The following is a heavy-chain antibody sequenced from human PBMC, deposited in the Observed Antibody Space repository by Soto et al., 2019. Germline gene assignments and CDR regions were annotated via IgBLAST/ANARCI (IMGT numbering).Heavy chain of an antibody. D-gene: IGHD6-13*01. V-gene: IGHV3-33*01. Sequence: QVQLVESGGGVVQPGRSLRLSCAASGFTFSSYGMHWVRQAPGKGLEWVAVIWYDGSNKYYADSVKGRFTISRDNSKNTLYLQMNSLRAEDKAVYYCARERERSIGSGYGTYYGMDVWGQGTTVTVSS. J-gene: IGHJ6*02. CDR2: IWYDGSNK. CDR1: GFTFSSYG. CDR3: ARERERSIGSGYGTYYGMDV.